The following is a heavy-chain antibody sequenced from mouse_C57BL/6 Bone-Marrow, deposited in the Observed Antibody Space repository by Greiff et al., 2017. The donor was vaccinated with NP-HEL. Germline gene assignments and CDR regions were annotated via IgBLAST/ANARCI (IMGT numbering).Heavy chain of an antibody. J-gene: IGHJ2*01. CDR2: IDPSDSYT. V-gene: IGHV1-69*01. Sequence: QVQLQQPGAELVMPGASVKLSCKASGYTFTSYWMLWVKQRPGQGLEWIGEIDPSDSYTNYNQKFKGKSTLTVDKSSSTAYMQLSSLTSEDSAVYYCARGHFDYWGQGTTLTVSS. CDR3: ARGHFDY. CDR1: GYTFTSYW.